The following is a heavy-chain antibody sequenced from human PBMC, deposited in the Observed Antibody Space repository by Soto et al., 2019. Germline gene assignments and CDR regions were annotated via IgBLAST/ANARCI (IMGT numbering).Heavy chain of an antibody. CDR1: GGTFSSYA. J-gene: IGHJ4*02. D-gene: IGHD2-2*01. CDR2: IIPIFGTA. CDR3: AGDIVLVPAARLGY. Sequence: QVQLVQSGAEVKKPGSSVKVSCKASGGTFSSYAIMWVRQAPGQGLEWMGGIIPIFGTANYAQKFQGRVTITADESTRTAYMELSSLRSEDTAVYYCAGDIVLVPAARLGYWGQGTLVTVSS. V-gene: IGHV1-69*12.